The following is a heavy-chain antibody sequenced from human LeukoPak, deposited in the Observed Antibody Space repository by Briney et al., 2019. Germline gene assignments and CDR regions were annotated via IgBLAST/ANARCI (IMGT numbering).Heavy chain of an antibody. CDR1: GYTFINDY. CDR3: ARRMADGGTNH. CDR2: INPGGDSV. Sequence: ASVTVSCKASGYTFINDYTHWVRRAPGQGLEWMGRINPGGDSVNYAQKFQDRVTMTRDTSTDTIYLELSSLRSDDTAMYYCARRMADGGTNHWGQGTLVTVSS. J-gene: IGHJ4*02. V-gene: IGHV1-46*01. D-gene: IGHD2-15*01.